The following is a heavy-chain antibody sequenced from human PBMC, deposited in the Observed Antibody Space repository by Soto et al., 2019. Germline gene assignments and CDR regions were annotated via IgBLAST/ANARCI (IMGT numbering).Heavy chain of an antibody. CDR1: GFTFSSYW. Sequence: AGGSLRLPSAASGFTFSSYWMHWVRQAQGKGLEWVANIKQDGSEKYYVDSVKGRFTISRDNAKNSLYLQMNSLRAEDTAVYYCARDFESSWYNYYYYMDVWGKGTTVTVSS. J-gene: IGHJ6*03. D-gene: IGHD6-13*01. CDR2: IKQDGSEK. CDR3: ARDFESSWYNYYYYMDV. V-gene: IGHV3-7*01.